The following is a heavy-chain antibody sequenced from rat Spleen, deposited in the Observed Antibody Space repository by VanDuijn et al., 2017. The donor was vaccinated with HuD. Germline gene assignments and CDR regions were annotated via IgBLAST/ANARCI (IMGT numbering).Heavy chain of an antibody. CDR1: GFSLSSSH. Sequence: QVQLKESGPGLVQSSQTLSLTCTVSGFSLSSSHVTWVRQPPGKGLEWLGIIWTGGSTAYNSLLKSLMSITRDTSKSQVFLKMNSLQTEDTAIYFCTRSSGPFDYWGQGVMVTVSS. J-gene: IGHJ2*01. V-gene: IGHV2-43*01. CDR3: TRSSGPFDY. CDR2: IWTGGST. D-gene: IGHD3-3*01.